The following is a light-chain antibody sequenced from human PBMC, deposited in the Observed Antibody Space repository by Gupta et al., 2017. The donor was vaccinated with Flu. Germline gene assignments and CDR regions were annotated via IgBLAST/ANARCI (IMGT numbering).Light chain of an antibody. CDR3: GTWDGSLSTDV. CDR2: ENN. CDR1: SSNIGNTY. Sequence: RVTISCSGSSSNIGNTYVSWYQQLPGTAPKLLIYENNKRPSGIPDRFSGSKSGTSAALGITGLQTGEEADYYCGTWDGSLSTDVFGTGTKVTVL. J-gene: IGLJ1*01. V-gene: IGLV1-51*02.